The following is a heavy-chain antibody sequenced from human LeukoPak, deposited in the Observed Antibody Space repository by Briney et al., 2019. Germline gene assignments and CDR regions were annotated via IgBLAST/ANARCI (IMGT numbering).Heavy chain of an antibody. D-gene: IGHD2/OR15-2a*01. CDR2: VHLNGRS. CDR1: GGSISLTNW. CDR3: AREGGFYRPLDY. J-gene: IGHJ4*02. Sequence: SGTLSLTCDVSGGSISLTNWWTWVRQPPGGGLEWIGEVHLNGRSHYSPSLESRVTMSADMSENHISLHLTSVTAADTAVYYCAREGGFYRPLDYTGPGTLVIVSS. V-gene: IGHV4-4*02.